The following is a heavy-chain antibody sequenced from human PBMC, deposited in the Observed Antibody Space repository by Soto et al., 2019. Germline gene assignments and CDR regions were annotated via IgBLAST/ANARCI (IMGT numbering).Heavy chain of an antibody. V-gene: IGHV1-58*01. CDR1: GFTFTNSA. Sequence: SVKVSCKASGFTFTNSAVQWVRQARGQRLEWIGWIVVGSGNTNYAQKFQERVTFTRDMSTSTAYMELSSLRSEDTAVYYCAAPPYYSGSGHYFYYGMDVWGQGATVTVSS. D-gene: IGHD3-10*01. J-gene: IGHJ6*02. CDR3: AAPPYYSGSGHYFYYGMDV. CDR2: IVVGSGNT.